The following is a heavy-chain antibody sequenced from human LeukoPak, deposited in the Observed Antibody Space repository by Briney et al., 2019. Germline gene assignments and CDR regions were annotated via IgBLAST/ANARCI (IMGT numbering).Heavy chain of an antibody. Sequence: PGGSLRLSCAASGFIFRAYGMHWVRQAPGKGLEWVALIWHDGSNKYYADSVKGRFTISRDNSKNTLYLQMNSLRAEDTAVYYCAQDQSVYRSSTSCYTAFYAWGQGTLVTVSS. CDR1: GFIFRAYG. CDR3: AQDQSVYRSSTSCYTAFYA. V-gene: IGHV3-33*06. J-gene: IGHJ4*02. CDR2: IWHDGSNK. D-gene: IGHD2-2*02.